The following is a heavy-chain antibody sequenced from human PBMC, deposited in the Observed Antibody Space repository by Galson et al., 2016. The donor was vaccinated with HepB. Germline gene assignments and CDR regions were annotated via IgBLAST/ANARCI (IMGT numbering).Heavy chain of an antibody. V-gene: IGHV1-18*01. CDR1: GYTFSRYG. CDR2: ISAYNGNT. D-gene: IGHD2-21*02. J-gene: IGHJ6*02. Sequence: SVKVSCKASGYTFSRYGITWVRQAPGQGLEWMGRISAYNGNTNYAQKYQGRVTMTSETSTTTANMELRSLTSDDTGVYYCARDGDDDPYYYNGLDVWGQGTTVTVSS. CDR3: ARDGDDDPYYYNGLDV.